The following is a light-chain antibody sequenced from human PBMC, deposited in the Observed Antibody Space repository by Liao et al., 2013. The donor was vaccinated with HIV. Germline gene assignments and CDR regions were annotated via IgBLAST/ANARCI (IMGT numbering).Light chain of an antibody. V-gene: IGLV3-25*03. CDR1: ALPKQY. J-gene: IGLJ3*02. Sequence: SYELTQPPSVSVSPGQTARITCSGDALPKQYAYWYQQKPGQAPMLVIYKDSERPSGIPERFSGSSSGTTVTLTISGVQAEDEADYYCQSADSSGTCPVFGGGTKLTVL. CDR3: QSADSSGTCPV. CDR2: KDS.